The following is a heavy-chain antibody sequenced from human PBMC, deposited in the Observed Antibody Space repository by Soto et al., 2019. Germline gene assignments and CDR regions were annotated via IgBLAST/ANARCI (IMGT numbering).Heavy chain of an antibody. CDR3: ARAPLTTVTINPRALGSGYYYMDV. CDR1: GGTFSSYT. CDR2: IIPILGIA. D-gene: IGHD4-4*01. V-gene: IGHV1-69*02. J-gene: IGHJ6*03. Sequence: ASVKVSCKASGGTFSSYTISWVRQAPGQGLEWMGRIIPILGIANYTQKFQGRVTITADKSTSTAYMELSSLRSEDTAVYYCARAPLTTVTINPRALGSGYYYMDVWGKGTTVTVSS.